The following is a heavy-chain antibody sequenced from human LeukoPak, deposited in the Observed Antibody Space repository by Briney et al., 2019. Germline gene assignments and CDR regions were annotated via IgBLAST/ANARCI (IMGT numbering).Heavy chain of an antibody. CDR2: IRSKAYDGTT. V-gene: IGHV3-49*03. CDR1: GFTFGDYA. J-gene: IGHJ4*02. CDR3: TSAPRRYYYYNSGYYYPH. Sequence: GGSLRLSCTASGFTFGDYALSWFRQAPGKGLEWVGLIRSKAYDGTTEYAASVKGRFTISRNDSKCIAYLQMNSLKTEDTAVYYCTSAPRRYYYYNSGYYYPHWGQGTLVTVSS. D-gene: IGHD3-22*01.